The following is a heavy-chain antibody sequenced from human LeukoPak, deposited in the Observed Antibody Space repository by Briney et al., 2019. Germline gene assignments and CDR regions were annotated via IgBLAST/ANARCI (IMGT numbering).Heavy chain of an antibody. CDR1: GFTVSYY. V-gene: IGHV3-66*02. J-gene: IGHJ4*02. CDR2: IYADGST. CDR3: TRDPSDDDRSDY. D-gene: IGHD2-21*02. Sequence: GGSLRLSCAASGFTVSYYMSWVRQAPGKGLQWVSVIYADGSTYYADSVKGRFTISRDISKNTLYLQVNRLRAEDTAVYYCTRDPSDDDRSDYWGQGTLVTVSS.